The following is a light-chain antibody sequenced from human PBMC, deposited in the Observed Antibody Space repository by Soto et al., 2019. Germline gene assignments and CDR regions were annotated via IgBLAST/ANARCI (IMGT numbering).Light chain of an antibody. J-gene: IGKJ5*01. V-gene: IGKV2D-29*02. Sequence: DVVMTQTPLSLSVTPGQPASISCKSSQSLLHITGETFLFWYLQKPGQSPQLLIYEVSTRVSGVPVSFSGSGSGTDFTLEISRVETDDVGIYYCMQSTQLPPTFGQGTRLEIK. CDR1: QSLLHITGETF. CDR3: MQSTQLPPT. CDR2: EVS.